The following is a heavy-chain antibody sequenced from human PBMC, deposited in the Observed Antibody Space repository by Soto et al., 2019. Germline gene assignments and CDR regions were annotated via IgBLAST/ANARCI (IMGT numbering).Heavy chain of an antibody. Sequence: EVQLVESGGGLVQPGGSLRLSCAASGFTFSSYDMHWVRQATGKGLEWVSAIGTAGDTYYPGSVKGRFTISRENAKNSLYLQMNSLRAEDTAVYYCARSTYDFWSGYSGYYFDYWGQRTLVTVSS. CDR2: IGTAGDT. J-gene: IGHJ4*02. V-gene: IGHV3-13*01. CDR1: GFTFSSYD. D-gene: IGHD3-3*01. CDR3: ARSTYDFWSGYSGYYFDY.